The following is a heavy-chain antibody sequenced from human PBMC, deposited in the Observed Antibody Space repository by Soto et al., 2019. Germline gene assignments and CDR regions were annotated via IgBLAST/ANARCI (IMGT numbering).Heavy chain of an antibody. J-gene: IGHJ4*02. CDR2: IIPIFGTA. CDR1: GGTFSSYA. D-gene: IGHD3-9*01. CDR3: AGDREGHLYDILTGYYYYFDY. Sequence: GASVKVSCKASGGTFSSYAISWVRQAPGQGLEWMGGIIPIFGTANYAQKFQGRVTITADKSTSTAYMELSSLRSEDTAVYYCAGDREGHLYDILTGYYYYFDYWGQGTLVTVSS. V-gene: IGHV1-69*06.